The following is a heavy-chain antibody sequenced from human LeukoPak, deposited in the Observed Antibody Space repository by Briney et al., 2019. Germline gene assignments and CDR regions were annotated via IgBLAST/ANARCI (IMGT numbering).Heavy chain of an antibody. CDR3: TRPLNYDFWSGYTRDYYYYYMDV. CDR2: IRSKANSYAT. V-gene: IGHV3-73*01. D-gene: IGHD3-3*01. Sequence: PGRSLRLSCAASGFTFSGSAMHWVRQASGKGLEWVGRIRSKANSYATAYAATVKGRFTISRDDSKNTAYLQMNSLKTEDTAVYYCTRPLNYDFWSGYTRDYYYYYMDVWGKGTTVTVSS. J-gene: IGHJ6*03. CDR1: GFTFSGSA.